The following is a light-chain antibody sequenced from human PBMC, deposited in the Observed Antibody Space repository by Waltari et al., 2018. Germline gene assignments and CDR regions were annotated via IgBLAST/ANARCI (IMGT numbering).Light chain of an antibody. Sequence: DLVMTKSPDSLAVSLGESATINCRSSQRVFYSSNNKNYLAWYQQEPGQPPELLIYWASAREAGVPYRCSGSGSGTDCTLTISNLQAEDVAVYYCHQFYTTPDTFGQGTKLEI. CDR1: QRVFYSSNNKNY. CDR3: HQFYTTPDT. CDR2: WAS. V-gene: IGKV4-1*01. J-gene: IGKJ2*01.